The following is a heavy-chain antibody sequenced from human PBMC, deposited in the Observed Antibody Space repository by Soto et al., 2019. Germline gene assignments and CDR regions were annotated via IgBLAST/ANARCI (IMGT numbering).Heavy chain of an antibody. V-gene: IGHV3-48*04. Sequence: AGGSLRLSCAASGFTFSSYSMNWVRQAPGKGLEWVSYISSSASTIYYADSVKGRFTVSRDNAKSSLYLQMNSLRAEDTALYYCARLHPEYYFDYWGQATLVTVSS. CDR3: ARLHPEYYFDY. J-gene: IGHJ4*02. CDR2: ISSSASTI. CDR1: GFTFSSYS.